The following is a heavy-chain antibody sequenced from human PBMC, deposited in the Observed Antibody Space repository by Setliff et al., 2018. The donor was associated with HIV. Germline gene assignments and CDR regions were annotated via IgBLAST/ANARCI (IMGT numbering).Heavy chain of an antibody. V-gene: IGHV4-4*02. D-gene: IGHD6-13*01. CDR1: GGSISSSNW. CDR2: IFHSGST. Sequence: SETLSLTCAVSGGSISSSNWWSWVRQPPGKGLEWIGEIFHSGSTNYNPSLTSRVTISIDKSKNHFSLKLSSVTAADTAVYYCASQFTSSWVYNWFDPWGQGTLVTVSS. J-gene: IGHJ5*02. CDR3: ASQFTSSWVYNWFDP.